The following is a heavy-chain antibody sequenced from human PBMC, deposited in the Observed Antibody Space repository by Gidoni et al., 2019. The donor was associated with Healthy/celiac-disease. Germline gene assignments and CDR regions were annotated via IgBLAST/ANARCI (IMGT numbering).Heavy chain of an antibody. V-gene: IGHV1-69*04. J-gene: IGHJ6*02. D-gene: IGHD6-13*01. Sequence: QVQLVQSGAEVKKPGSSVKVSCKASGGTFSSYAISWVRQAPGQGLEWMGRIIPILGIANYAQKFQGRVTITADKSTSTAYMELSSLRSEDTAVYYCARAIAAAEDYYYYYGMDVWGQGTTVTVSS. CDR2: IIPILGIA. CDR3: ARAIAAAEDYYYYYGMDV. CDR1: GGTFSSYA.